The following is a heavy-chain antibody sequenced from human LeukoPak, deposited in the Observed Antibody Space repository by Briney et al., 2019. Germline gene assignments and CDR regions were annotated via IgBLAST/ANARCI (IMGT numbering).Heavy chain of an antibody. D-gene: IGHD3-9*01. CDR1: GGSISSGSYY. CDR2: IYTSGST. Sequence: SETLSLTCTVSGGSISSGSYYWSWIRQPAGKGLEWIGRIYTSGSTNYNPSLKSRVTISVDTSKNQFSLKLSSVTAADTAVYYCARVYYDILTGYPNWLDPWGQGTLVTVSS. V-gene: IGHV4-61*02. CDR3: ARVYYDILTGYPNWLDP. J-gene: IGHJ5*02.